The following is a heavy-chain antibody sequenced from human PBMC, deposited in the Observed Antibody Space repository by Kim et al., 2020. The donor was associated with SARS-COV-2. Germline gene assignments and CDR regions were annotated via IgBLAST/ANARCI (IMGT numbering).Heavy chain of an antibody. CDR2: IYSGGST. CDR3: ARDLRLFGVVILTFY. CDR1: GFTVSSNY. Sequence: GGSLRLSCAASGFTVSSNYMSWVRQAPGKGLEWVSVIYSGGSTYYADSVKGRFTISRDNSKSTLYLQMNSLRAEDTAVYYCARDLRLFGVVILTFYWGQGTLVTVSS. V-gene: IGHV3-53*01. J-gene: IGHJ4*02. D-gene: IGHD3-3*01.